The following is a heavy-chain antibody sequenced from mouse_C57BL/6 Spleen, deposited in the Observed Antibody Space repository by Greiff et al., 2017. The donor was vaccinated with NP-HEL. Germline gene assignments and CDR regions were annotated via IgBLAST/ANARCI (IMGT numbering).Heavy chain of an antibody. J-gene: IGHJ1*03. CDR2: IRNKANGYTT. Sequence: EVKLVESGGGLVQPGGSLSLSCAASGFTFTDYYMSWVRQPPGKALEWLGFIRNKANGYTTEYSASVKGRFTISRDNSQSILYLQMNALRAEDSATYYCARQLTGTYCDVWGTGTTITVSS. CDR3: ARQLTGTYCDV. V-gene: IGHV7-3*01. CDR1: GFTFTDYY. D-gene: IGHD4-1*01.